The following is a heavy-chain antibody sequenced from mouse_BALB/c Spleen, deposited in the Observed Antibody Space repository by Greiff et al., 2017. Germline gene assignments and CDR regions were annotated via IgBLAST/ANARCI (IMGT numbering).Heavy chain of an antibody. CDR1: GYSITSDYA. Sequence: EVQLKESGPGLVKPSQSLSLTCTVTGYSITSDYAWNWIRQFPGNKLEWMGYISYSGSTSYNPSLKSRISITRDTSKNQFFLQLNSVTTEDTATYYCAREDYGSSHYFDYWGQGTTLTVSS. CDR3: AREDYGSSHYFDY. CDR2: ISYSGST. J-gene: IGHJ2*01. D-gene: IGHD1-1*01. V-gene: IGHV3-2*02.